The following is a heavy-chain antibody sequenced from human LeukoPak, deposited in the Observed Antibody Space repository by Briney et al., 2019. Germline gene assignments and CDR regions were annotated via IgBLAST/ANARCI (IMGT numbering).Heavy chain of an antibody. V-gene: IGHV4-4*02. CDR1: GGSISATNW. CDR3: AREGGFYRPLDY. Sequence: SGTLSLTCDASGGSISATNWWTWVRQPPGGGLEWIGEVHLNGRSHYSPSLESRVTMSADMSENHISLHLTSVTAADTAVYYCAREGGFYRPLDYTGPGTLVIVSS. CDR2: VHLNGRS. D-gene: IGHD2/OR15-2a*01. J-gene: IGHJ4*02.